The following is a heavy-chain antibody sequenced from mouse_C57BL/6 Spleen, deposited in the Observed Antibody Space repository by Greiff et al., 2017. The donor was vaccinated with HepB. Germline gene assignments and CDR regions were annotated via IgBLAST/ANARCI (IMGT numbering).Heavy chain of an antibody. CDR2: INPYNGGT. D-gene: IGHD2-3*01. CDR1: GYTFTDYY. Sequence: VQLKESGPVLVKPGASVKMSCKASGYTFTDYYMNWVKQSHGKSLEWIGVINPYNGGTSYNQKFKGKATLTVDKSSSTAYMELNSLTSEDSAVYYCARYDGYYVGYWGQGTTLTVSS. CDR3: ARYDGYYVGY. V-gene: IGHV1-19*01. J-gene: IGHJ2*01.